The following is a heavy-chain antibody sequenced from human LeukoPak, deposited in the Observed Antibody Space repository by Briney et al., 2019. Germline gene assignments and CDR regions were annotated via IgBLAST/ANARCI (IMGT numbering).Heavy chain of an antibody. D-gene: IGHD4-17*01. CDR3: ARDHTVTTAFDY. CDR2: ISSSSSYI. CDR1: GFTFSSYA. J-gene: IGHJ4*02. V-gene: IGHV3-21*01. Sequence: PGGSLRLSCAASGFTFSSYAMSWVRQAPGKGLEWVSSISSSSSYIYYADSVKGRFTISRDNAKNSLYLQMNSLRAEDTAVYYCARDHTVTTAFDYWGQGTLVTVSS.